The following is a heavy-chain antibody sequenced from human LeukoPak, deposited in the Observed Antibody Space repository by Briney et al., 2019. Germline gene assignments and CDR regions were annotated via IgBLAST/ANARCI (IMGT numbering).Heavy chain of an antibody. D-gene: IGHD3-22*01. Sequence: GGSLRLSCAASGFTFTSYWMHWVRQIPGKGLVWVSRIKYDGSSTTYADSMKGRFTISRDNAKNTLYLQMNSLRAEDTAVYYCARDCDTSGNYYGWFDPWGQGALVTVSS. V-gene: IGHV3-74*01. CDR2: IKYDGSST. CDR3: ARDCDTSGNYYGWFDP. CDR1: GFTFTSYW. J-gene: IGHJ5*02.